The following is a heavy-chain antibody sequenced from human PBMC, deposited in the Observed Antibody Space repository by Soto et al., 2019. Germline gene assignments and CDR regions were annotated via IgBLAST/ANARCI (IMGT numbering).Heavy chain of an antibody. D-gene: IGHD1-1*01. J-gene: IGHJ4*02. CDR1: GGSISNYY. CDR3: ARIQLVRRRGQYTFAY. Sequence: SETLSLTCIVSGGSISNYYWSWIRQPPGKGLEWIGYIYYSGSTNYNPSLTSRVTISVDTSKNQFSLKLSSVTPADTAVYYCARIQLVRRRGQYTFAYWVQGALVTVSS. CDR2: IYYSGST. V-gene: IGHV4-59*08.